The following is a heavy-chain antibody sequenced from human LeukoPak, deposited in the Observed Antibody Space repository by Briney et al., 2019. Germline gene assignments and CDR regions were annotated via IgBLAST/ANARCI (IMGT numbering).Heavy chain of an antibody. CDR1: GFSFSSSW. CDR2: INQDGGEK. V-gene: IGHV3-7*01. D-gene: IGHD3-10*01. J-gene: IGHJ3*02. Sequence: GGSLSLSCAASGFSFSSSWMTWVRQAPGKGLEWVANINQDGGEKHYVDSVKGRFTISRDNAKNSLYLQMNSLRAEDTAVYYCAREPGIGYAFDIWGQGTMVTVSS. CDR3: AREPGIGYAFDI.